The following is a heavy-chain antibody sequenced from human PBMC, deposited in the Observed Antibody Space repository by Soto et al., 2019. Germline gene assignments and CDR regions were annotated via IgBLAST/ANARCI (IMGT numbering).Heavy chain of an antibody. D-gene: IGHD1-1*01. Sequence: HPGGSLRLSCAASGFTFSSYAMHWVRQAPGKGLEWVAVISYDGSNKYYADSVKGRFTISRDNSKNTLYLQMNSLRAEDTAVYYCARDRLRYNWNDFPYYYYGMDVWGQGTTVT. J-gene: IGHJ6*02. CDR3: ARDRLRYNWNDFPYYYYGMDV. CDR2: ISYDGSNK. CDR1: GFTFSSYA. V-gene: IGHV3-30-3*01.